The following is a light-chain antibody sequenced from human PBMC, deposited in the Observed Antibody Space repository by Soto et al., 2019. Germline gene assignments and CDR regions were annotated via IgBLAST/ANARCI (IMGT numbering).Light chain of an antibody. J-gene: IGKJ2*01. V-gene: IGKV3-20*01. CDR3: PQYESSHHSYT. Sequence: EIVLTQSPGTLSLSPGERATLSCRASPSLTSSYLAWYQQKPGQATRLLIYGASSRATGIPDRFSGSGSGTDFTVTISRLEPEEFAVDYCPQYESSHHSYTFGRGTKLEIK. CDR2: GAS. CDR1: PSLTSSY.